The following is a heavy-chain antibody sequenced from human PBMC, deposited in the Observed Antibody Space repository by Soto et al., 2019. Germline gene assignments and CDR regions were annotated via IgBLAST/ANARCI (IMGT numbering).Heavy chain of an antibody. CDR3: ERLRRDGQTGYAFDI. CDR1: GGSITGSSFH. CDR2: MYSSGST. Sequence: QLQLQESGPGLVKPSETLSLNCIVSGGSITGSSFHWGWIRQPPGKGLEWIGSMYSSGSTYYNPSLKSRVTVCVDTPNNQFSLKLSSVTAADTAVYYCERLRRDGQTGYAFDIWGRGTMVTVSS. V-gene: IGHV4-39*01. D-gene: IGHD7-27*01. J-gene: IGHJ3*02.